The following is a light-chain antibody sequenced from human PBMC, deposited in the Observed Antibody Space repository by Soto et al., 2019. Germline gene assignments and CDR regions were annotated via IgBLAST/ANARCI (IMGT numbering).Light chain of an antibody. CDR1: QKINKY. J-gene: IGKJ4*01. CDR3: QQFNTYPT. Sequence: DIQMAQSPSSLSASVGDRVTVSCRASQKINKYLNWYQQKPGKAPKLLIYGASSLQSGVPSRFSGSGSGTDFTLTISSLQPKDFATYYCQQFNTYPTFGGGTKVDIK. V-gene: IGKV1-39*01. CDR2: GAS.